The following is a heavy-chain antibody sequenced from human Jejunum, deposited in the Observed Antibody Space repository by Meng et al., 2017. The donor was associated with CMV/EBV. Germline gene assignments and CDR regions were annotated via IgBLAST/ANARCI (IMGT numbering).Heavy chain of an antibody. CDR3: AKDVGY. CDR1: GFTFSNYG. CDR2: IEHDGSNK. J-gene: IGHJ4*02. D-gene: IGHD1-26*01. V-gene: IGHV3-30*02. Sequence: QVQLVVSGGGVVQPGGSLRLSCAASGFTFSNYGIHWVRQAPGKGLEWVAFIEHDGSNKYYADSVKGRFTISRDNSKNTLYLQMNSLRVEDTAVYYCAKDVGYWGQGTLVTVSS.